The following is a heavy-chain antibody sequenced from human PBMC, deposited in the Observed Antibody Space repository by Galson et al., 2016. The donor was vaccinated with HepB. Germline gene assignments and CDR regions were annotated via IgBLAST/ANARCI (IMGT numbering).Heavy chain of an antibody. D-gene: IGHD3-9*01. CDR1: GGSIRSSTHY. CDR3: ARQTWFWYIDI. V-gene: IGHV4-39*01. Sequence: SETLSLTCTVSGGSIRSSTHYWAWVRQSPGRGLEWVGSSFHSGSAYYNPSLKSRVFISVDTSRSQFSLRLDSVTAADTAVYYCARQTWFWYIDIWGRGTLVTVSS. J-gene: IGHJ2*01. CDR2: SFHSGSA.